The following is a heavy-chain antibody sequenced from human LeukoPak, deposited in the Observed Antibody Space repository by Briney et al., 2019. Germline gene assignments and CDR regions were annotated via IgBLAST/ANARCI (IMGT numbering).Heavy chain of an antibody. CDR2: ISAYNGDT. J-gene: IGHJ4*02. V-gene: IGHV1-18*01. CDR1: RYTLTSYG. Sequence: AAVKVSCKASRYTLTSYGISWVRQAPGQGLEWRGWISAYNGDTNSAQKLQGRVTMTTDTSPSTAYMELRSLRSDDTAVYYCARGIPWTMVRGVPLNYFDYWGQGTLVTVSS. D-gene: IGHD3-10*01. CDR3: ARGIPWTMVRGVPLNYFDY.